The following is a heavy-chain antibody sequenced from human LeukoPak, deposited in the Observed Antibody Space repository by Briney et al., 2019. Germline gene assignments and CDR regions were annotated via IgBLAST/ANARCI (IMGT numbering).Heavy chain of an antibody. CDR2: IWYDGSNK. J-gene: IGHJ4*02. Sequence: PGGSLRLSCAASGFTFSSYGMHWVRQAPGKGLEWVAVIWYDGSNKYYADSVKGRFTISRDNAKNSLYLQMTSLRVEDTAIYYCARWNYVSGGWALDCWGQGTLVTVSS. D-gene: IGHD3-10*01. V-gene: IGHV3-33*01. CDR3: ARWNYVSGGWALDC. CDR1: GFTFSSYG.